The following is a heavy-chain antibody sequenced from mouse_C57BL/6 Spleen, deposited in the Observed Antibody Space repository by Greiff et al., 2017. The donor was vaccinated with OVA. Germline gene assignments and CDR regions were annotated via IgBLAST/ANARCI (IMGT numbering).Heavy chain of an antibody. J-gene: IGHJ3*01. CDR1: GYTFTSYW. CDR2: IYPGSGST. CDR3: ARGGSYAWFAY. Sequence: QVQLQQPGAELVKPGASVKMSCKASGYTFTSYWITWVKQRPGQGLEWIGDIYPGSGSTNYNEKFKSKATLTADTSSSTAYMQHSSLTSEDSAVYYCARGGSYAWFAYWGQGTLVTVSA. V-gene: IGHV1-55*01. D-gene: IGHD1-1*02.